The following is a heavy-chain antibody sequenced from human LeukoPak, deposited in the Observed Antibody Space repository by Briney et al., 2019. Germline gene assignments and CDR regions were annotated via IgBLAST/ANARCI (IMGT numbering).Heavy chain of an antibody. CDR2: ISSSSSYI. CDR1: GFTFVAFR. D-gene: IGHD3-22*01. CDR3: ARDYYDSSGPGSAAFDI. J-gene: IGHJ3*02. Sequence: PGGPLKFSGAASGFTFVAFRLNWVRQAPGKGWSWVPFISSSSSYIYYADSVKGRFTISRDNAKNSLYLQMNSLRAEDTAVYYCARDYYDSSGPGSAAFDIWGQGTMVTVSS. V-gene: IGHV3-21*01.